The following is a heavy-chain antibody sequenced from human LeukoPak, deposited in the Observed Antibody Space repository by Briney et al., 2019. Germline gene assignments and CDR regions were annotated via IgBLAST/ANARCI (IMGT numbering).Heavy chain of an antibody. J-gene: IGHJ4*02. V-gene: IGHV3-11*01. CDR2: ISSSVSTI. CDR3: AKDPYCSSTSCYMPLSSPFDY. D-gene: IGHD2-2*02. Sequence: PGGSLRLSCAASGFTFSDYYMSWIRQAPGKGLEWVSYISSSVSTIYYADSVKGRFTISRDNAKNSLYLQMNSLRAEDTAVYYCAKDPYCSSTSCYMPLSSPFDYWGQGTLVTVSS. CDR1: GFTFSDYY.